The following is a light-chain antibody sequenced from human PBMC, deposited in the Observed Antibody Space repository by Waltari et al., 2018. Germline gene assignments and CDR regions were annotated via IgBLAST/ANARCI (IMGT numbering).Light chain of an antibody. J-gene: IGLJ1*01. V-gene: IGLV1-40*01. Sequence: QSVLTQPPSVSGAPGQTVTISCTGGLSNIGTDSDVHWYQHVPGSAPKLLISGDTNRPSGVPDRFSASKSGTSASLTITGLQAEDEADYYCQSYDTSLSAFYVFGSGTKVTVL. CDR2: GDT. CDR1: LSNIGTDSD. CDR3: QSYDTSLSAFYV.